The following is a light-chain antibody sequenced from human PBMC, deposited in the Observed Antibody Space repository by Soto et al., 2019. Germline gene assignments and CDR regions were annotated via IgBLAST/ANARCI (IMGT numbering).Light chain of an antibody. CDR3: QQSYSTPRP. CDR2: AAS. J-gene: IGKJ2*01. CDR1: QSISSY. Sequence: DIQMTQSPSSLSASVGDRVTITCRASQSISSYLNWYQQKPGKAPKLLIYAASSLPSGVPSRFSGSGSGTDFTLTISSLQPEDFATYYCQQSYSTPRPFGQGTKLEIK. V-gene: IGKV1-39*01.